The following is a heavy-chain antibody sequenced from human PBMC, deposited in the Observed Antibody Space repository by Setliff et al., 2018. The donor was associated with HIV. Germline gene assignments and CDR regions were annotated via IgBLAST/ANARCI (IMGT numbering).Heavy chain of an antibody. CDR1: GYIFTDYY. V-gene: IGHV1-2*06. CDR3: ARDSNEGSDWSNGGWFDP. CDR2: INPNSGGT. Sequence: GASVKVSCKASGYIFTDYYMHWVRQAPGQELGWMGRINPNSGGTNYAQKFQGRVNMTRDTSTTTFYMELISLKSEDTAMYYCARDSNEGSDWSNGGWFDPWGPGTLVTVSS. J-gene: IGHJ5*02. D-gene: IGHD3-9*01.